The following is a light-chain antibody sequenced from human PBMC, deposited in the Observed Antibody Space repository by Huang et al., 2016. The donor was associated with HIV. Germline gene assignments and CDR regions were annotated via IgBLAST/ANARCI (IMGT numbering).Light chain of an antibody. Sequence: DIVMTQSPESLAVSLGERATINCKSSQSVLYNSNNKNYLAWYKQKPGQPPELLIKWASTRESGVPDRCSGSGSGTDFTLTISGLQTEDVAVYYCQQYYNTPLTFGGGTKVEIK. CDR1: QSVLYNSNNKNY. V-gene: IGKV4-1*01. J-gene: IGKJ4*01. CDR3: QQYYNTPLT. CDR2: WAS.